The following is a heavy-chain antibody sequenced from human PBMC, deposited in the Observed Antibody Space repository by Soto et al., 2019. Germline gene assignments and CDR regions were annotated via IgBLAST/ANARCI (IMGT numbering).Heavy chain of an antibody. CDR1: GFIFSSYA. CDR2: ITGSSDYT. CDR3: AKEQTTSAHYALDY. J-gene: IGHJ4*02. V-gene: IGHV3-23*01. D-gene: IGHD3-16*01. Sequence: LRLSCEASGFIFSSYALNWVRQAPGKGLQWVSSITGSSDYTSYIASVKGRFTISRDNSKNTLYLQMNSLRAEDTAIYFCAKEQTTSAHYALDYWSQGTLVTVSS.